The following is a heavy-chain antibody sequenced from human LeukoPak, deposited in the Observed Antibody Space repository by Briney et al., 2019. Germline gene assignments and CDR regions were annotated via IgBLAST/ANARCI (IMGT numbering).Heavy chain of an antibody. Sequence: ASVKVSCKASGYTFANYGINWARQAPGQGLEWMGWISAYNGNTNYAQKLQGRVTMTTDTSTSTAYMELRSLRSDDTAVYYCATSIRFLEWLPGLYYYYMDVWGKGTTVTVSS. D-gene: IGHD3-3*01. CDR3: ATSIRFLEWLPGLYYYYMDV. V-gene: IGHV1-18*01. J-gene: IGHJ6*03. CDR1: GYTFANYG. CDR2: ISAYNGNT.